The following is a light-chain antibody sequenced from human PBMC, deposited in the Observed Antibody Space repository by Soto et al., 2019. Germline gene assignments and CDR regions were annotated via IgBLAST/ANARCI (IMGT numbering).Light chain of an antibody. J-gene: IGLJ1*01. V-gene: IGLV2-14*01. CDR3: SSYTTSNTLV. CDR1: STDVGGYNY. Sequence: QSALTQPASVSGSPGQSITISCTGTSTDVGGYNYVSWYQQHPGKAPKLMIYEVSHRPSGVSIRFSGSKSGNTASLTISGLQDEDEADYYCSSYTTSNTLVFGTGTKLTVL. CDR2: EVS.